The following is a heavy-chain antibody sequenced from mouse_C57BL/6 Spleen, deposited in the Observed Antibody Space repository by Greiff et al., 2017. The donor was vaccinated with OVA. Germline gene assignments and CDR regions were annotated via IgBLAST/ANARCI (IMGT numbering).Heavy chain of an antibody. V-gene: IGHV5-6*01. CDR2: ISSGGSYT. Sequence: EVKLVESGGDLVKPGGSLKLSCAASGFTFSSYGMSWVRQTPDKRLEWVATISSGGSYTYYPDSVKGRFTISRDNAKNTLYLQMSSLKSEDTAMYYCARPGSSYGDWYFDVWGTGTTVTVSS. CDR3: ARPGSSYGDWYFDV. CDR1: GFTFSSYG. J-gene: IGHJ1*03. D-gene: IGHD1-1*01.